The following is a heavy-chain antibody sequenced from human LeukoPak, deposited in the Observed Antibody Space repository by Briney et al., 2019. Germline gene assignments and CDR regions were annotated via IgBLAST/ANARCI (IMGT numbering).Heavy chain of an antibody. CDR1: GYTFTGYY. CDR2: INPNSGGT. V-gene: IGHV1-2*06. CDR3: AIPYGDYDTKTYYYYYGMDV. J-gene: IGHJ6*02. Sequence: ASVKVSCKASGYTFTGYYMHWVRQAPGQGLEWMGRINPNSGGTNYAQKFQGRVTMTRDTSISTAYMELSRLRSDDTAVYYCAIPYGDYDTKTYYYYYGMDVWGQRTAVTVSS. D-gene: IGHD4-17*01.